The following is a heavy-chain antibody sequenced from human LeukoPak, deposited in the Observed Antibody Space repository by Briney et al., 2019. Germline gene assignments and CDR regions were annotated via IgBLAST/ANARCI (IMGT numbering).Heavy chain of an antibody. CDR2: ISAYNGNT. CDR3: AAPSSTTYYYGMDV. D-gene: IGHD2-2*01. CDR1: GYTFTSYG. J-gene: IGHJ6*02. V-gene: IGHV1-18*01. Sequence: ASVKVSCKASGYTFTSYGISWVRQAPGQGLEWMGWISAYNGNTNYAQKLQGRVTMTTDTSTSTAYMELRGLRSDDTAVYYCAAPSSTTYYYGMDVWGQGTTVTVSS.